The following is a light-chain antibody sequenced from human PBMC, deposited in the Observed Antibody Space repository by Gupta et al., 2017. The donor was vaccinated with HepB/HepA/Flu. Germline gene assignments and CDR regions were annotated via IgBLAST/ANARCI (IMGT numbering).Light chain of an antibody. V-gene: IGLV3-21*02. J-gene: IGLJ2*01. CDR2: DDS. Sequence: SYVLTQPPSVSVAPGETASVTCGGNNIGSKSVHWYQQTPGQAPVLVVYDDSDRPSGIPDRFSGSNSVNTATLTISRVEGGDEADYYCQVWDSSSDHRVFGGGTRLTVL. CDR3: QVWDSSSDHRV. CDR1: NIGSKS.